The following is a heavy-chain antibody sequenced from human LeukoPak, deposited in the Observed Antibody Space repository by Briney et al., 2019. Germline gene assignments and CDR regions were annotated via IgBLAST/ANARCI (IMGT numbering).Heavy chain of an antibody. CDR3: AKPLGVAAAGTRGFFDY. D-gene: IGHD6-13*01. CDR2: ISSSSSTR. Sequence: GGSLRLSCAASGFTFSSYSMNWVRQAPGKGLEWVSYISSSSSTRYYADSVKGRFTISRDNSKNTLYLQMNSLRAEDTAVYYCAKPLGVAAAGTRGFFDYWGQGTLVTVSS. V-gene: IGHV3-48*01. CDR1: GFTFSSYS. J-gene: IGHJ4*02.